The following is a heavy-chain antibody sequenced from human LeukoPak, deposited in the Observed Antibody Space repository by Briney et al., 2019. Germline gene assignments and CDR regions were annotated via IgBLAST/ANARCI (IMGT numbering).Heavy chain of an antibody. D-gene: IGHD5-18*01. CDR1: GFTFSSYS. CDR2: ISSSSSYI. J-gene: IGHJ4*02. CDR3: ARGGLGYSYSNY. V-gene: IGHV3-21*01. Sequence: GGSLRLSCAASGFTFSSYSMNWVRQAPGKGVEGVSSISSSSSYIYYADSVKGRFTISRDNAKNSLYLQMNSLRAEDTAVYYCARGGLGYSYSNYWGQGTLVTVSS.